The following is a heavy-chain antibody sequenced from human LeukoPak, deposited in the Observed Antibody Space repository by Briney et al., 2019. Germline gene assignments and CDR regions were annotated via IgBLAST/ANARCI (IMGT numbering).Heavy chain of an antibody. Sequence: SVKVSCKASGGTFSSYAISWVRQAPGQGLEWMGGIIPIFGTANYAQKFQGRVTMTRDTSTSTVYMELSSLRSEDTAVYYCARGRNAYYDFWSGGTGGMDVWGQGTTVTVSS. CDR3: ARGRNAYYDFWSGGTGGMDV. CDR1: GGTFSSYA. D-gene: IGHD3-3*01. J-gene: IGHJ6*02. V-gene: IGHV1-69*05. CDR2: IIPIFGTA.